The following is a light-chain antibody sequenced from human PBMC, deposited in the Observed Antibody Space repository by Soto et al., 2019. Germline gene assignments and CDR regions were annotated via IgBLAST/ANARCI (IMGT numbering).Light chain of an antibody. Sequence: DIQLTQSPSFLSASVGDRVTITCRASQGISSHLAWYQQKPGKAPNLLIYAASTLQSGVPSRFSDSGSETEFTLTISSLQPEDFATYYCQQFNSYPITFGRGTRLEIK. J-gene: IGKJ5*01. CDR1: QGISSH. V-gene: IGKV1-9*01. CDR2: AAS. CDR3: QQFNSYPIT.